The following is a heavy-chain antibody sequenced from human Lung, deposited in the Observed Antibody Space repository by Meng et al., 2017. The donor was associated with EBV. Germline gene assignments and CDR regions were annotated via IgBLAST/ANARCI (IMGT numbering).Heavy chain of an antibody. J-gene: IGHJ4*02. CDR2: INAGNGNR. V-gene: IGHV1-3*01. Sequence: QVQLVQSGAEVXXXXXSVKGSXXXSGYPFTTYAMHWVRQAPGQGLEWMGWINAGNGNRKYSQKFLGRVTITRDTSASTAYMELSSLRSEDTTVYYCARAGYDSSGYYPQPFDYWGQGTLVTVSS. CDR1: GYPFTTYA. D-gene: IGHD3-22*01. CDR3: ARAGYDSSGYYPQPFDY.